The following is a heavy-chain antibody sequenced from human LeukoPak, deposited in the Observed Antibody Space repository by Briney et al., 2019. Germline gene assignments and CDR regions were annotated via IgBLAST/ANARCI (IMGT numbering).Heavy chain of an antibody. CDR2: INPSGGST. Sequence: ASVKVSCKXSGYTFNSYYMHWVRQAPGQGLERMGIINPSGGSTSHAQKFQGRVTMTRDTSTSTVYMELSSLRSEDTAVYYCARAGDTAMVIEYWGQGTLVTISS. V-gene: IGHV1-46*02. D-gene: IGHD5-18*01. CDR1: GYTFNSYY. J-gene: IGHJ4*02. CDR3: ARAGDTAMVIEY.